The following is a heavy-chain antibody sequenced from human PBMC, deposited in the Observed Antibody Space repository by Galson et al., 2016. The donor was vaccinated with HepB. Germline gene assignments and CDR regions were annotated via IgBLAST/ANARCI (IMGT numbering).Heavy chain of an antibody. Sequence: PALVKPIQTLTLTCTFSGFSLSTSGVGVGWIRQPPGKALEWLALIYWNDNKRYSPSLKSRLTITMDPSKNQVVLTMTNMDPVDTATYYCAHSVLRYFDWLLYSDAFDIWGQGTMVTVSS. CDR2: IYWNDNK. CDR1: GFSLSTSGVG. D-gene: IGHD3-9*01. J-gene: IGHJ3*02. CDR3: AHSVLRYFDWLLYSDAFDI. V-gene: IGHV2-5*01.